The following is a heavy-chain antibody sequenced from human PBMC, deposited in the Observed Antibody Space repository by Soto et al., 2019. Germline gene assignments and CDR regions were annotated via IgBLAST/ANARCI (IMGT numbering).Heavy chain of an antibody. CDR1: GEGFESRA. CDR3: ARCRSISDY. J-gene: IGHJ4*02. Sequence: SVELCSEACGEGFESRARRSLRQATGQGLEWMGWMNPNSGNTGYAQKFQGRVTMTRNTSISTAYMELSSLRSEDTAVYSCARCRSISDYWVQRTLVTGTS. D-gene: IGHD6-13*01. V-gene: IGHV1-8*01. CDR2: MNPNSGNT.